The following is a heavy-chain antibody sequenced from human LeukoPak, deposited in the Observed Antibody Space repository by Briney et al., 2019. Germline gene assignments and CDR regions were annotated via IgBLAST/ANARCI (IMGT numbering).Heavy chain of an antibody. CDR2: ISSSSSTI. CDR3: ARVSHYDLDY. J-gene: IGHJ4*02. Sequence: GGSLRLSFAASGFTFSTYSLNWVRQAPEKGLEWVSYISSSSSTIFYADSVKGRFTISRDNAKNSLYLQMNSLRAEDTAVYYCARVSHYDLDYWGQGTLVTVSS. D-gene: IGHD3-3*01. V-gene: IGHV3-48*01. CDR1: GFTFSTYS.